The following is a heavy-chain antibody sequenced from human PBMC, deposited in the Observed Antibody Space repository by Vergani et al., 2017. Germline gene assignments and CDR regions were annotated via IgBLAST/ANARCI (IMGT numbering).Heavy chain of an antibody. CDR3: AREGYCTNGVCFTLFDV. CDR2: IRHDGIT. Sequence: QVQLQESGPGLVKSSETLSLTCSVSFDSIRNLYCNWIRQPPGKGLEWIGEIRHDGITHYSPSLKSRVTISIDTSTHQFSLNLRSVTAADTAVYYCAREGYCTNGVCFTLFDVWGQGALVTVSS. D-gene: IGHD2-8*01. CDR1: FDSIRNLY. J-gene: IGHJ4*02. V-gene: IGHV4-59*11.